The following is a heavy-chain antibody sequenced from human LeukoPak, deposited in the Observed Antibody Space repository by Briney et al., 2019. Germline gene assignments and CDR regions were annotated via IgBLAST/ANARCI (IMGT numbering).Heavy chain of an antibody. CDR1: GYSISSGYY. J-gene: IGHJ4*02. V-gene: IGHV4-38-2*01. Sequence: PLETLSLTCAVSGYSISSGYYWGWIRQPPGKGLEWIGSIYHSGSAYYNPSLKSRVTISVDTSKNQFSLKLSSVTAADTAVYYCARHTRLWYFDYWGQGTLVTVSS. D-gene: IGHD2-21*01. CDR2: IYHSGSA. CDR3: ARHTRLWYFDY.